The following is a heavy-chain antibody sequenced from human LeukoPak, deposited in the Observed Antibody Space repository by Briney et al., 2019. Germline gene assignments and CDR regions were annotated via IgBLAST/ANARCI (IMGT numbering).Heavy chain of an antibody. Sequence: PSETLSLTCTVSGDSLTTTNSYWGWVRQPLGKGLEWIGYFNHGGITDYNLSLRSRVTISIDRSKNQFSLKLTSVTAADTAMYYCARNQNLPGRQVWFHAFHFWGQGTLVTVSS. CDR2: FNHGGIT. D-gene: IGHD5-18*01. CDR1: GDSLTTTNSY. CDR3: ARNQNLPGRQVWFHAFHF. V-gene: IGHV4-61*05. J-gene: IGHJ4*02.